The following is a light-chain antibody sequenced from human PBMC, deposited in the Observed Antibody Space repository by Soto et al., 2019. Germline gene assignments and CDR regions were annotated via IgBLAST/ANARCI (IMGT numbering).Light chain of an antibody. CDR1: QSVGDY. CDR3: QQRSKLPRT. CDR2: GAS. V-gene: IGKV3-11*01. Sequence: EILLTQSPATLSLSPGERATLSCRASQSVGDYLAWYQQRPGQAPRLLIYGASKRATGIPARFSASGSETDLKLTISSLEPDDFSVYFCQQRSKLPRTFVGWNKIEVK. J-gene: IGKJ4*01.